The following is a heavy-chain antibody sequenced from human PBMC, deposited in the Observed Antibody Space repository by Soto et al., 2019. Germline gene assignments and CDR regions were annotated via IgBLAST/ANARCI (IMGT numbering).Heavy chain of an antibody. CDR3: ASTSYCNGSSSYSRHYYGMDV. CDR2: ITPFVDTS. Sequence: QVRLVQSGAEVKKPGSSVKVSCKVSGGTFSKYSLSWVRQTPGQGLEWMGGITPFVDTSNYAQRFLGRVTITANNPTTPAFLEVRALKSEDTALYFCASTSYCNGSSSYSRHYYGMDVWGQGTTVTVSS. V-gene: IGHV1-69*06. D-gene: IGHD2-15*01. J-gene: IGHJ6*02. CDR1: GGTFSKYS.